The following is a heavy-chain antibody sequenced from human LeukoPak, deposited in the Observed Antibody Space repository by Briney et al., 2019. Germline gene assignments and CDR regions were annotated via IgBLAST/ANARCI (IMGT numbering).Heavy chain of an antibody. J-gene: IGHJ4*02. V-gene: IGHV3-30*18. CDR1: GFTFSSYG. D-gene: IGHD6-13*01. Sequence: GGSLRLSCAASGFTFSSYGMHWVRQAPGKGLEWVAVISYDGSNKYYADSVKGRFTISRDNSENTLYLQMNSLRAEDTAVYYCAKVAAAALGPHDYWGQGTLVTVSS. CDR3: AKVAAAALGPHDY. CDR2: ISYDGSNK.